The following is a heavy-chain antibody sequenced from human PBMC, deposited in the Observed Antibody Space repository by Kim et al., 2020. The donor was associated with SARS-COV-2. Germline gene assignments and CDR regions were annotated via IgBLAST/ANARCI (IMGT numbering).Heavy chain of an antibody. CDR3: VRAAGFPYGTYEAGYFDI. V-gene: IGHV6-1*01. Sequence: SQTLSLTCAISGDSVSSKSATWNWIRQSPSRGLEWLGRTYYRSKWYSNYAVSLRSRITIDPDTSKNQFSLRVNSVTPEDTAVYYCVRAAGFPYGTYEAGYFDIWGQGTLVSVSS. J-gene: IGHJ4*02. CDR2: TYYRSKWYS. CDR1: GDSVSSKSAT. D-gene: IGHD3-10*01.